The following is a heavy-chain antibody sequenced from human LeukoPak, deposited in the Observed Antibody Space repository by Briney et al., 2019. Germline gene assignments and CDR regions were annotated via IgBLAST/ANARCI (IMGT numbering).Heavy chain of an antibody. J-gene: IGHJ4*02. V-gene: IGHV3-21*01. D-gene: IGHD3-22*01. CDR2: ISSSSSYI. CDR1: GFTFSSYS. Sequence: GGSLRPSCAASGFTFSSYSMNWVRQAPGKGLEWVSSISSSSSYIYYADSVKGRFTISRDNAKNSLYLQMNSLRAEDTAVYYCARDYYDSSGYYPFDYWGQGTLVTVSS. CDR3: ARDYYDSSGYYPFDY.